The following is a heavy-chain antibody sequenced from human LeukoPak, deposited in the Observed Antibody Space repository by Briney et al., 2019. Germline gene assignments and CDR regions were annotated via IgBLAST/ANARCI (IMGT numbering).Heavy chain of an antibody. D-gene: IGHD5-18*01. CDR1: GFTFDDYA. Sequence: GGSLRLSCAASGFTFDDYAMHWVRQAPGKGLEWVSGISWNSGTIGYADSVKGGFTISRDNAKNSLYLQMNSLRAEDTAVYYCARVYSYGALDYWGQGTLVTVSS. CDR3: ARVYSYGALDY. CDR2: ISWNSGTI. V-gene: IGHV3-9*01. J-gene: IGHJ4*02.